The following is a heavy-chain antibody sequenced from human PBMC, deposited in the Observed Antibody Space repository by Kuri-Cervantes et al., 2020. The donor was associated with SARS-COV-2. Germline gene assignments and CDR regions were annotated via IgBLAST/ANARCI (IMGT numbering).Heavy chain of an antibody. D-gene: IGHD5-18*01. V-gene: IGHV4-59*12. Sequence: GSLRLSCTVSGGSISSYYWSWIRQPPGKGLEWIGYIYYSGSTNYNPSLKSRVTISVDTSTNQFSLKLSSVTAADTAVYYCARTAWHFDLWGRGTLVTVSS. J-gene: IGHJ2*01. CDR3: ARTAWHFDL. CDR1: GGSISSYY. CDR2: IYYSGST.